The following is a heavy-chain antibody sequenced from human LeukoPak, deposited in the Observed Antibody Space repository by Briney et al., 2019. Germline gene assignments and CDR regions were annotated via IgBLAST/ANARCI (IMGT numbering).Heavy chain of an antibody. CDR2: ISGSGGST. Sequence: GGSLRLSCAASGFTFSSYAMSWVRQAPGKGLEWVSAISGSGGSTYYADSVKGRFTISRDNSKNTLSLQMNSLRAEDTAVYYCAKAYFPNHYTKDGIDYWGQGTLVTVSS. CDR3: AKAYFPNHYTKDGIDY. V-gene: IGHV3-23*01. D-gene: IGHD3-9*01. J-gene: IGHJ4*02. CDR1: GFTFSSYA.